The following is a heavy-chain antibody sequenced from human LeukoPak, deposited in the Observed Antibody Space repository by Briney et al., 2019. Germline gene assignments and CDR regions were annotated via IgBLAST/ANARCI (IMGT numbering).Heavy chain of an antibody. CDR2: IYYSGST. V-gene: IGHV4-39*01. CDR1: GGSISSSSNY. J-gene: IGHJ6*03. D-gene: IGHD2-2*02. Sequence: PSETLSLTCTLSGGSISSSSNYWRWIRQPPWNGREWIGSIYYSGSTYYNPSLKSRVTISGDTSKNQFSLKLSSVTAADTAVYYCAVIPAAIYYYYYMDVWGKGTTVTVSS. CDR3: AVIPAAIYYYYYMDV.